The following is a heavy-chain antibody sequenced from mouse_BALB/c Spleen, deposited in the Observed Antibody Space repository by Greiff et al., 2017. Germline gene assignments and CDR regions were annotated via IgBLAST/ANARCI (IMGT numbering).Heavy chain of an antibody. Sequence: EVQVVESGGDLVKPGGSLKLSCAASGFTFSSYGMSWVRQTPDKRLEWVATISSGGSYTYYPDSVKGRFTISRDNAKNTLYLQMSSLKSEDTAMYYCASATGFAYWGQGTLVTVSA. CDR2: ISSGGSYT. J-gene: IGHJ3*01. V-gene: IGHV5-6*01. D-gene: IGHD6-1*01. CDR3: ASATGFAY. CDR1: GFTFSSYG.